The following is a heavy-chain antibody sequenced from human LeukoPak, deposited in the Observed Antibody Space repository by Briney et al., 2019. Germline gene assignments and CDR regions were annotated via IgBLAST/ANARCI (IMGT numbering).Heavy chain of an antibody. J-gene: IGHJ4*02. CDR1: GFTFSSYS. V-gene: IGHV3-21*04. Sequence: GGSLRLSCAASGFTFSSYSMNWVRQAPGKGLEWVSSISSSSSYIYYADSVKGRFTISRDNAKNTLYLQMNSLRAEDTAVYYCAKVGDSSSWYFSGYFDYWGQGTLVTVSP. CDR3: AKVGDSSSWYFSGYFDY. CDR2: ISSSSSYI. D-gene: IGHD6-13*01.